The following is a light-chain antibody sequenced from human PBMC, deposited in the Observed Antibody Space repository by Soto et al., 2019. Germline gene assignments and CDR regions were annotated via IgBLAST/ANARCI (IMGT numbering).Light chain of an antibody. CDR1: QSVSSNY. J-gene: IGKJ1*01. CDR2: GAS. CDR3: QQYGKAPRT. Sequence: EIVLTQSPGTLSLSPGERATLSCRASQSVSSNYLTWYPQKPGQSPRLLIYGASSRATGIPYRFSGSGSGTDFTLTISRLEPEDFAVYYCQQYGKAPRTFGQGTKVEI. V-gene: IGKV3-20*01.